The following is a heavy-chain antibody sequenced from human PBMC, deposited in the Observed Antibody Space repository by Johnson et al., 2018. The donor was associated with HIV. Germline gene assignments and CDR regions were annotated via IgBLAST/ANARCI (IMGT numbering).Heavy chain of an antibody. CDR3: ATRDPTYRPGVFDI. CDR1: GFTFSSYA. V-gene: IGHV3-30-3*01. CDR2: ISYDGINK. Sequence: VQLVESGGGVVQPGRSLRLSCAASGFTFSSYAMHWVRQAPGKGLEWVAVISYDGINKYYADSVKGRFTISRDNSKNTLYLQINGLRAEDTAVYYCATRDPTYRPGVFDIWGQGTMVTVSS. D-gene: IGHD2-8*01. J-gene: IGHJ3*02.